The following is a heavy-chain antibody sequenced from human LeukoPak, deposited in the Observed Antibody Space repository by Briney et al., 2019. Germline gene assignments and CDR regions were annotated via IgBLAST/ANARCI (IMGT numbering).Heavy chain of an antibody. CDR2: ISGSGGST. CDR1: GFTFSSYA. CDR3: AKDHTKYYYDSSGYYSY. V-gene: IGHV3-23*01. J-gene: IGHJ4*02. Sequence: GGSLRLSCAASGFTFSSYAMSWVRQAPGKGLEWVSAISGSGGSTYYADSVKGRFTISRDNSKNTLYLQMNSLRAEDTAVYYCAKDHTKYYYDSSGYYSYWGQGTLVTVPS. D-gene: IGHD3-22*01.